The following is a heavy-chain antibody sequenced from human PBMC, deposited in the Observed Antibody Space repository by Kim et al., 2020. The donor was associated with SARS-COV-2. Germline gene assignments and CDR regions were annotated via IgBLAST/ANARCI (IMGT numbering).Heavy chain of an antibody. J-gene: IGHJ3*02. Sequence: SETLSLTCTVSGGSISSGGYYWSWIRQHPGKGLEWIGYTYYSGSTYYNPSLKSRVTISVDTSKNQFSLKLSSVTAADTAVYYCARADENDAFDIWGQGTMVTVSS. V-gene: IGHV4-31*03. CDR2: TYYSGST. CDR3: ARADENDAFDI. CDR1: GGSISSGGYY.